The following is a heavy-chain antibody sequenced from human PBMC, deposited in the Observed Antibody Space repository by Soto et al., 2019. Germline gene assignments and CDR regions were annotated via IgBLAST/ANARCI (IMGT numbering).Heavy chain of an antibody. CDR3: ARDIYDFWSGYYLTPGGMDV. J-gene: IGHJ6*02. CDR1: GFTFSSYS. D-gene: IGHD3-3*01. CDR2: ISSSSSYI. V-gene: IGHV3-21*01. Sequence: ESGGGLVKPGGSLRLSCAASGFTFSSYSMNWVRQAPGKGLEWVSSISSSSSYIYYADSVKGRFTISRDNAKNSLYLQMNSLRAEDTAVYYCARDIYDFWSGYYLTPGGMDVWGQGTTVTVSS.